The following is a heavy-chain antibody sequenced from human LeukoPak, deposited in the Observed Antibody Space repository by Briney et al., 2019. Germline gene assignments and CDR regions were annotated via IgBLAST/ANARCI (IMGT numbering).Heavy chain of an antibody. CDR1: GFTFSSYG. CDR2: ISGSGGRI. CDR3: ARDSSSSRDQSYYMDV. Sequence: GGTLRLSCAASGFTFSSYGMSWVRQAPGKGLEWVSVISGSGGRIYYADSVKGRFTISRDNAKNSLYLQMNSLRAEDTAVYYCARDSSSSRDQSYYMDVWGKGTTVTVSS. D-gene: IGHD6-6*01. J-gene: IGHJ6*03. V-gene: IGHV3-23*01.